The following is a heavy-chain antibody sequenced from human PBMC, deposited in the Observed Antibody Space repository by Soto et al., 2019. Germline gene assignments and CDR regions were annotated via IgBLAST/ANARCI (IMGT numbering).Heavy chain of an antibody. V-gene: IGHV1-46*01. J-gene: IGHJ4*02. CDR3: ARSRDRFDY. Sequence: ASGKVSCKASGYTFTIYYMHWVRQPPGQGLEWMGIINPSGGSTSYAQMFQGRVTMTRDTSTSTVYMELSSLRSEDTAIYYCARSRDRFDYWGQGTLVTVSS. CDR2: INPSGGST. CDR1: GYTFTIYY.